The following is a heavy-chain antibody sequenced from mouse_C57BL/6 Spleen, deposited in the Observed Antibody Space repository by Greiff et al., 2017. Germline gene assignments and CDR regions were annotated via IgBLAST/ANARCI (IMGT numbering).Heavy chain of an antibody. CDR3: ARITTVVAHYFDY. CDR1: GYAFSSYW. CDR2: IYPGDGDT. D-gene: IGHD1-1*01. V-gene: IGHV1-80*01. J-gene: IGHJ2*01. Sequence: VKLQQSGAELVKPGASVKISCKASGYAFSSYWMNWVKQRPGKGLEWIGQIYPGDGDTNYNGKFKGKATLTADKSSSTAYMQLSSLTSEDSAVYFCARITTVVAHYFDYWGQGTTLTVSS.